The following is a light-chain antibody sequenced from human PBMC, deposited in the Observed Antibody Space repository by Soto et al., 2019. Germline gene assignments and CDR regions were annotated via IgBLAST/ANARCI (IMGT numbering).Light chain of an antibody. CDR3: KQRYSTPLT. CDR1: QSISSY. J-gene: IGKJ4*01. V-gene: IGKV1-39*01. Sequence: DIQMTQSPSSLSASVGDRVTITCRASQSISSYLNWYQQKPGKAPKLLIYAASSLQSGVPSRFSWSGSGTDFTLTLSRLQPEDFGTYYWKQRYSTPLTFGGGTKVEIK. CDR2: AAS.